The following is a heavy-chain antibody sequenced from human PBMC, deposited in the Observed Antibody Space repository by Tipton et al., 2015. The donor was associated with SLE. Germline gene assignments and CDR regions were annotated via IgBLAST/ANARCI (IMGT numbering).Heavy chain of an antibody. CDR2: ISSNGGST. J-gene: IGHJ4*02. CDR1: GFTFSSYA. Sequence: SLRLSCSASGFTFSSYAMHWVRQAPGKGLEYVSAISSNGGSTYYADSVKGRFTISRDNSKNTLYLQMSSLRAEDTAVYYCARDRIAAAGIGYFDYWGQGTLVTVSS. D-gene: IGHD6-13*01. CDR3: ARDRIAAAGIGYFDY. V-gene: IGHV3-64D*09.